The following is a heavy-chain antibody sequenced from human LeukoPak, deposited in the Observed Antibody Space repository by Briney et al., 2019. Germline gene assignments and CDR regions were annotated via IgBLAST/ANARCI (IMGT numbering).Heavy chain of an antibody. D-gene: IGHD3-22*01. Sequence: SETLSLTCTVSGGSISSSSYYWGWIRQPPGKGLEWIGSIHYSGSTYYNPSLKSRVTISVDTSKNQFSLKLSSVTAADTAVYYCARLPDYYDSSGYSQIFDYWGQGTLVTVSS. J-gene: IGHJ4*02. CDR1: GGSISSSSYY. CDR2: IHYSGST. CDR3: ARLPDYYDSSGYSQIFDY. V-gene: IGHV4-39*01.